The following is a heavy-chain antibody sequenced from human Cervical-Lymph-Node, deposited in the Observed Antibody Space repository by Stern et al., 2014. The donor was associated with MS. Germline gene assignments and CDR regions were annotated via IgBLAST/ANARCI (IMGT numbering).Heavy chain of an antibody. V-gene: IGHV4-39*02. CDR3: ARGAGVFDS. J-gene: IGHJ4*02. D-gene: IGHD6-19*01. CDR2: IFYTGST. Sequence: QVQLQESGPGLVKPSETLSLTCTVSGGSIGRSSYYWGWIRQPPGKGPEWIGNIFYTGSTFYDPSLKSRVTISVDTSNNHFSLSLNSVTAADTAVYYCARGAGVFDSWGQGTLVTVSP. CDR1: GGSIGRSSYY.